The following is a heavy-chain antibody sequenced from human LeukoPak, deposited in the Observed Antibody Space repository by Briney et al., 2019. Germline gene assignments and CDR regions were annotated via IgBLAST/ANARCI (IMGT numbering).Heavy chain of an antibody. CDR3: ARDEESCDYYDSSGRCLDDYYYGMDV. D-gene: IGHD3-22*01. V-gene: IGHV3-9*01. CDR1: GFTFDDYA. CDR2: ISWNSGSI. Sequence: GRSLRLSCAASGFTFDDYAMHWVRQAPGKGLEWVSGISWNSGSIGYADSVKGRFTISRDNSKNTLYLQMNSLRAEDTAVYYCARDEESCDYYDSSGRCLDDYYYGMDVWGQGTTVTVSS. J-gene: IGHJ6*02.